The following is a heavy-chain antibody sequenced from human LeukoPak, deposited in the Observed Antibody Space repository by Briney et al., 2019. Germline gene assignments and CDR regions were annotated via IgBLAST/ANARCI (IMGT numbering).Heavy chain of an antibody. Sequence: ASVKVSCKASGYTFTSYYMHWVRRAPGQGLEWMGIINPSGGSTSYAQKFQGRVTMTRDTSTSTVYMELSSLRSEDTAVYYCARDEAGDCSSTSCYPNWFDPWGQGTLVTVSS. V-gene: IGHV1-46*01. CDR2: INPSGGST. CDR1: GYTFTSYY. J-gene: IGHJ5*02. CDR3: ARDEAGDCSSTSCYPNWFDP. D-gene: IGHD2-2*01.